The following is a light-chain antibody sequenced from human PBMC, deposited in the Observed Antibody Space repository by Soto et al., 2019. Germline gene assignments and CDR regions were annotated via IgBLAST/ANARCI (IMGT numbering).Light chain of an antibody. Sequence: QSALTQPASVSGSPGQSITISCTGTSSDVGGYNFVSWYQQHPGKAPRLMIFEVNNRPSGGSDRFSGSKSGNTASLTISGLQAEDEADYYCSSYTFSSTLVVFGGGTELAVL. CDR3: SSYTFSSTLVV. V-gene: IGLV2-14*01. J-gene: IGLJ3*02. CDR1: SSDVGGYNF. CDR2: EVN.